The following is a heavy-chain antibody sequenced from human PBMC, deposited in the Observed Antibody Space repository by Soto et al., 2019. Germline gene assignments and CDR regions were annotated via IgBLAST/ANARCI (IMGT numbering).Heavy chain of an antibody. CDR3: GREGAVADGGDFDY. Sequence: EVQLVESGGGLVKPGGSLRLSCAASGFTFSSYSMNWVRQAPGKGLEWVSSISSSSSYIYYADSVKGRFTISRDNAKNSLYLQMNSLRAEDTAVYYCGREGAVADGGDFDYWGQGTLVTVSS. V-gene: IGHV3-21*01. D-gene: IGHD6-19*01. J-gene: IGHJ4*02. CDR1: GFTFSSYS. CDR2: ISSSSSYI.